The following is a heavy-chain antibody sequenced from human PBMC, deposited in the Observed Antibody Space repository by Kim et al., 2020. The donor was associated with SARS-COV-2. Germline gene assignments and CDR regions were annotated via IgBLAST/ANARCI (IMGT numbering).Heavy chain of an antibody. CDR1: GGSFSGYY. CDR2: INHSGST. J-gene: IGHJ4*02. D-gene: IGHD3-3*01. V-gene: IGHV4-34*01. Sequence: SETLSLTCAVYGGSFSGYYWSWIRQPPGKGLEWIGEINHSGSTNYNPSLKSRVTISVDTSKNQFSLKLSSVTAADTAVYYCATHYYDFWSGHISPFDYWGQGTLVTVSS. CDR3: ATHYYDFWSGHISPFDY.